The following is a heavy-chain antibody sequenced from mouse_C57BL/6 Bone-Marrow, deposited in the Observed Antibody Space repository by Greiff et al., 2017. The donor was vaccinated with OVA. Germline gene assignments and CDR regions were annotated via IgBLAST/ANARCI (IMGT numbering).Heavy chain of an antibody. CDR1: GYTFTDYY. Sequence: EVQLQQSGPELVKPGASVKISCKASGYTFTDYYMNWVKQSHGKSLEWIGDIIPNNGGTSYNQKFKGKATLTVDKSSSTAYMELRSLTSEDSAVYYCARRSLRPVNFDVWGTGTTVTVSS. D-gene: IGHD1-2*01. CDR2: IIPNNGGT. J-gene: IGHJ1*03. CDR3: ARRSLRPVNFDV. V-gene: IGHV1-26*01.